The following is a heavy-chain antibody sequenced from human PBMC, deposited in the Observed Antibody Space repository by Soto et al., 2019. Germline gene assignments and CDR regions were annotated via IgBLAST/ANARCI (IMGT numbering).Heavy chain of an antibody. CDR1: GFSLSTSGVG. D-gene: IGHD4-17*01. V-gene: IGHV2-5*02. CDR3: AHRGNYGDYVVY. J-gene: IGHJ4*02. CDR2: IYCDDDK. Sequence: QITLKESDPPLLKPTQTLTLTCTFSGFSLSTSGVGVGWIRQPPGKALEWLALIYCDDDKRYSPSLKSRLTITKDTSKNQVVLTMTNMDPVDTATYYCAHRGNYGDYVVYWGQGTLVTVSS.